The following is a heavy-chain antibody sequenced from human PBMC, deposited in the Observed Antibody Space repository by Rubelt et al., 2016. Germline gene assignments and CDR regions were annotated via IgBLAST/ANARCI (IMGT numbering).Heavy chain of an antibody. Sequence: QVQLQQWGAGLLKPSETLSLTCAVYGGSFSGYYWSWIRQPPGKGLEWIGEINHRGSTNYNPSPKSRVTILVETSKNQFSLKLSLGTAADTAVYYCARGRRGSSSWLGRDYYGMDVWGQGTTVTVSS. CDR2: INHRGST. D-gene: IGHD6-13*01. CDR3: ARGRRGSSSWLGRDYYGMDV. CDR1: GGSFSGYY. V-gene: IGHV4-34*01. J-gene: IGHJ6*02.